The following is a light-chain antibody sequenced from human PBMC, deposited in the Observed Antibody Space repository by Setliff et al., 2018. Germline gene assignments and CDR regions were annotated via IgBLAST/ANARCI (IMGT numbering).Light chain of an antibody. J-gene: IGLJ1*01. Sequence: QSVLTQPPSASGSPGQSVAISCTGTSRDVGGFNFVSWYQQRPGKAPKLIIYEVSKRPSGVPDRFSGSKSGNTASLTVSGLQAEDEADYYCSSYAGNYIYVFGSGT. CDR3: SSYAGNYIYV. CDR1: SRDVGGFNF. CDR2: EVS. V-gene: IGLV2-8*01.